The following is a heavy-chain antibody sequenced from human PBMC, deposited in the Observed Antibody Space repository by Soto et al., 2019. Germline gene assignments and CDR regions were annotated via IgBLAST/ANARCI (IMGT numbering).Heavy chain of an antibody. CDR3: ARGTRITIFGAKASYGMDV. J-gene: IGHJ6*02. V-gene: IGHV1-69*13. Sequence: SVKVSCKASGGTFSSYAISWVRQAPGQGLEWMGGIIPIFGTANYAQKFQGRVTITADESTSTAYMELSSLRSEDTAVYYCARGTRITIFGAKASYGMDVWGQGATVTVSS. D-gene: IGHD3-3*01. CDR1: GGTFSSYA. CDR2: IIPIFGTA.